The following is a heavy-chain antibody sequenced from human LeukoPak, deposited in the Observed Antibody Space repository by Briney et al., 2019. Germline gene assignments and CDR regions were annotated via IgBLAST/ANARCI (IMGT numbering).Heavy chain of an antibody. CDR1: GGSISGYY. Sequence: SETLSLTCTVSGGSISGYYWAWIRQTAGKGLEWIGRIYTSESTDYNPSLKSRLTMSVDTSKNQLSLNLTPVTAADTAVYFCASCYTTTCYGHMNVWGKGTTVTVSS. J-gene: IGHJ6*03. CDR2: IYTSEST. D-gene: IGHD2-2*01. V-gene: IGHV4-4*07. CDR3: ASCYTTTCYGHMNV.